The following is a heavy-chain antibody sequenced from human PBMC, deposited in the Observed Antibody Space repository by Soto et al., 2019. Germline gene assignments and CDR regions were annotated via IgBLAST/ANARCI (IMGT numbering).Heavy chain of an antibody. CDR1: GLTFSSYG. Sequence: PGGSLRLSCASSGLTFSSYGMHWVRQAPGKGLEWVAVIWYDGSNKYYADSVKGRFTISRDNSKNTLYLQMNRLSAEDTAVYYCARRCMVAPSTNYYYYYIDVWGPGTTVTVSS. J-gene: IGHJ6*03. D-gene: IGHD5-12*01. CDR3: ARRCMVAPSTNYYYYYIDV. CDR2: IWYDGSNK. V-gene: IGHV3-33*01.